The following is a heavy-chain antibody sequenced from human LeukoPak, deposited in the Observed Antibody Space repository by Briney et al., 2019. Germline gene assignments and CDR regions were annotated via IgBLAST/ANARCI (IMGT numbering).Heavy chain of an antibody. CDR1: GITFNKLW. J-gene: IGHJ4*02. D-gene: IGHD1-20*01. CDR2: VKEDGSEK. Sequence: GGSLRLPCAASGITFNKLWMTWVRQAPGKALEWVASVKEDGSEKYHVDSVKGRFTISRDNAKNSLFLEMNSLRAEDTAVYYCATHRVANWNWGQGTLVTVSS. CDR3: ATHRVANWN. V-gene: IGHV3-7*01.